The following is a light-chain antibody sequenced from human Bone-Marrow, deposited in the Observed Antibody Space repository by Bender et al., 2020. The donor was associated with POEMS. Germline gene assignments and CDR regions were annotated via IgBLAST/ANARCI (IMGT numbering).Light chain of an antibody. CDR2: EVS. Sequence: QSALTQPAAVSGSPGQSITISCTGTSSDIGSYKRVSWYQQTPGTAPKLMIYEVSHRPSGVPDRFSGSKSGNTASLTISGLQAEDEADYYCQSYDSRLGGQVVFGGGTKVTVL. CDR1: SSDIGSYKR. J-gene: IGLJ2*01. CDR3: QSYDSRLGGQVV. V-gene: IGLV2-18*02.